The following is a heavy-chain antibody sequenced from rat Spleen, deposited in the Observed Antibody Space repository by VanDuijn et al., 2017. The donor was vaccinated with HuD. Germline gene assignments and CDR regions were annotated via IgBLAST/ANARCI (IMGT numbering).Heavy chain of an antibody. CDR1: GYSITSNY. D-gene: IGHD1-11*01. V-gene: IGHV3-1*01. CDR2: ISYSGST. Sequence: EVQLQESGPGLVKPSQSLSLTCSVTGYSITSNYWGWIRKFPGNKMEWIGHISYSGSTSYNPSLKSRISITRNTSKNQFFLQLNSVTTEDTATYYCARWDYGGSRGFAYWGQGASVTVSS. CDR3: ARWDYGGSRGFAY. J-gene: IGHJ4*01.